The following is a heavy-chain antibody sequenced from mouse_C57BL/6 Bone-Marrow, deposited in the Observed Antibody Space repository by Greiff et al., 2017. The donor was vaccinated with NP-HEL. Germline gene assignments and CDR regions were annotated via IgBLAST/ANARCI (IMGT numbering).Heavy chain of an antibody. CDR3: ARNYYGSSPWYFDV. CDR1: GYTFTSYW. J-gene: IGHJ1*03. D-gene: IGHD1-1*01. Sequence: QVQLQQPGAELVKPGASVKLSCKASGYTFTSYWMQWVKQSPGQGLEWIGEIDPSDSYTNYNQKFKGKATLTVDTSSSTAYMQLSSLTSEDSAVYYCARNYYGSSPWYFDVWGTGTTVTVSS. CDR2: IDPSDSYT. V-gene: IGHV1-50*01.